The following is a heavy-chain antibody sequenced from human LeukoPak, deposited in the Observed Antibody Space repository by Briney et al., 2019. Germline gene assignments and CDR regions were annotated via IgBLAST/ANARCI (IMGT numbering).Heavy chain of an antibody. CDR3: ARGGYDFWSGYESFDY. V-gene: IGHV4-34*01. Sequence: PSETLSLTCAVYGGSFSGYYWSWIRQPPGKGLEWIGEINHSGSTNYNPSLKSRVTISVDTSKNQFSLKLSSVTAADTAVYYCARGGYDFWSGYESFDYWGQGTLVTVSS. D-gene: IGHD3-3*01. CDR1: GGSFSGYY. CDR2: INHSGST. J-gene: IGHJ4*02.